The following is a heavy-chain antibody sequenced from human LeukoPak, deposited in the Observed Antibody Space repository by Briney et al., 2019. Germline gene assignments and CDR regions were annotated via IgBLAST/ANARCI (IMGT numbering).Heavy chain of an antibody. CDR1: GFTCSSYW. CDR3: AREGVWRQQLVDYYYGMDV. J-gene: IGHJ6*02. V-gene: IGHV3-74*01. CDR2: INSDGSST. Sequence: GGSLRLSCAASGFTCSSYWMNWVRQAPGKGLVWVSRINSDGSSTSYADSVKGRFTISRDNAKNTLYLQMNSLRAEDTAVYYCAREGVWRQQLVDYYYGMDVWGQGTTVTVSS. D-gene: IGHD6-13*01.